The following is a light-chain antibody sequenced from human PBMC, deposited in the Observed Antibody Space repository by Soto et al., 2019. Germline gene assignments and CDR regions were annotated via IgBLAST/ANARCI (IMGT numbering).Light chain of an antibody. CDR2: DAS. CDR3: QQYNTYSQYT. J-gene: IGKJ2*01. CDR1: QSISSW. Sequence: DIQMTQSPSTLSASVGDRVTITCRASQSISSWLSWYQQKPGKAHKVLIYDASSLESGVPSRFSGSGSGTEVTLTISSLQPDDFATDYCQQYNTYSQYTFGQGTKLEIK. V-gene: IGKV1-5*01.